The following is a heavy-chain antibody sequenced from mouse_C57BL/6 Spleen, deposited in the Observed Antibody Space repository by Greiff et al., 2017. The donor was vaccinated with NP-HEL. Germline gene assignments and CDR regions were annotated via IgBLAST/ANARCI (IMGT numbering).Heavy chain of an antibody. CDR2: IDPSDSYT. CDR3: ANYYGSSNYAMDY. J-gene: IGHJ4*01. Sequence: QVQLQQPGAELVKPGASVKLSCKASGYTFTSYWMQWVKQRPGQGLEWIGEIDPSDSYTNYNQKFKGKATLTVDTSSSTAYMQLSSLTSEDSAVYYCANYYGSSNYAMDYWGQGTSVTVSS. D-gene: IGHD1-1*01. V-gene: IGHV1-50*01. CDR1: GYTFTSYW.